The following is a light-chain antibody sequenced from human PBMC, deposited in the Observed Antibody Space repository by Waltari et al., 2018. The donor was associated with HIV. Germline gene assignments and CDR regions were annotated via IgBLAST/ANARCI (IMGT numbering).Light chain of an antibody. CDR3: QHYRRLPYT. J-gene: IGKJ2*01. CDR2: GAS. CDR1: QDISNY. V-gene: IGKV1-33*01. Sequence: DIQMTQSPSSLSASVGDRGTITCQASQDISNYLNWYQQKPGKAPKVLIYGASNLQTGVPSRFSGSGSGTGFIFTISSLQPEDFATYYCQHYRRLPYTFGQGTKLEIK.